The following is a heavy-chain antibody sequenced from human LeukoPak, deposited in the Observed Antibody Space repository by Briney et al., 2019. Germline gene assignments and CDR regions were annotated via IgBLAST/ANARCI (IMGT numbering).Heavy chain of an antibody. CDR3: ARDFTDTGSSLVYYYYYMDV. Sequence: PSETLSLTCTVSGGSISNYYWSWIRQPAGKGLEGIGRIYTTGSTSYNPSLKSRVTMLVDTSKRQISLNLSSVTAADTAVYYCARDFTDTGSSLVYYYYYMDVWGKGITVTVSS. CDR2: IYTTGST. J-gene: IGHJ6*03. D-gene: IGHD1-26*01. V-gene: IGHV4-4*07. CDR1: GGSISNYY.